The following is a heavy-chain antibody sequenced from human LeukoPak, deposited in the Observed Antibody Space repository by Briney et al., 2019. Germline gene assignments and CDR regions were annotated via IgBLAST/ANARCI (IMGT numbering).Heavy chain of an antibody. Sequence: PSETLSLTCTVSGGSISSGAYYWSWIRQHPGKGLEWIGQIHTSGSTNYNPSLKSRVAMSVDMSKNQFSLELSSVTAADTAVYYCAGRAQTTGWSFDYWGQGALVTVSS. CDR3: AGRAQTTGWSFDY. CDR1: GGSISSGAYY. D-gene: IGHD6-19*01. CDR2: IHTSGST. J-gene: IGHJ4*02. V-gene: IGHV4-61*08.